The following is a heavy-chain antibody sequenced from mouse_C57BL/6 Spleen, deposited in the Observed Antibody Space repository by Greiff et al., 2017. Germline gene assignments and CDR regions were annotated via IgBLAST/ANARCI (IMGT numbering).Heavy chain of an antibody. CDR3: SRLDYYGSSYAMDY. J-gene: IGHJ4*01. D-gene: IGHD1-1*01. CDR1: GYSITSGYY. CDR2: ISYDGSN. Sequence: ESGPGLVKPSQSLSLTCSVTGYSITSGYYWNWIRQFPGNKLEWMGYISYDGSNNYNPSLKNRISITRDTSKNQFFLKLNSVTTEDTATYYCSRLDYYGSSYAMDYWGQGTSVTVSS. V-gene: IGHV3-6*01.